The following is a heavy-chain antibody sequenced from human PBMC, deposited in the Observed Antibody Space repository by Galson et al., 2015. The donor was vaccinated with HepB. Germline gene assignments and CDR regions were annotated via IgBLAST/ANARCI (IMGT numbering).Heavy chain of an antibody. CDR3: AKAPCSSSWCHFDY. CDR1: GFTFSSYA. CDR2: ISGSGGST. J-gene: IGHJ4*02. Sequence: LRLSCAASGFTFSSYAMSWVRQAPGKGLEWVSAISGSGGSTYYADSVKGRFTISRDNSKNTLYLQMNSLRAEDTAVYYCAKAPCSSSWCHFDYWGQGTLVTVSS. V-gene: IGHV3-23*01. D-gene: IGHD6-13*01.